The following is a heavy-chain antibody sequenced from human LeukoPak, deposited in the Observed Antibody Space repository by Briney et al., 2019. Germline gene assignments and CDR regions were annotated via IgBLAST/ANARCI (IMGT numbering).Heavy chain of an antibody. CDR2: IYTSGST. Sequence: PSETLSLTCTVSGGSISSYYWSWIRQPAGKGLEWIGRIYTSGSTNYNPSLKSRVTMSVDTSKNQFSLKLSSVTAADTAVYYCARDENVGDFSNWFDPWGQGTLVTVSS. D-gene: IGHD3-3*01. J-gene: IGHJ5*02. CDR3: ARDENVGDFSNWFDP. CDR1: GGSISSYY. V-gene: IGHV4-4*07.